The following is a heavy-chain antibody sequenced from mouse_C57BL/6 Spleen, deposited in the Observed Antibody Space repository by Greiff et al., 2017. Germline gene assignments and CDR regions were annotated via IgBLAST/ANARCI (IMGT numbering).Heavy chain of an antibody. D-gene: IGHD2-12*01. J-gene: IGHJ2*01. V-gene: IGHV3-6*01. CDR1: GYSITSGYY. Sequence: VQLKESGPGLVKPSQSLSLTCSVTGYSITSGYYWNWIRQFPGNKLEWMGYISYDGSNNYNPSLKNRISITRDTSKNQFFLKLNSVTTEDTATYYCARDERRGYFDYWGQGTTLTVSS. CDR3: ARDERRGYFDY. CDR2: ISYDGSN.